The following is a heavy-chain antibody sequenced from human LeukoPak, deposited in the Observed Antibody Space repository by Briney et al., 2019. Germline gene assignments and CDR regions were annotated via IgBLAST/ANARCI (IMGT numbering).Heavy chain of an antibody. CDR1: GFTFSSYA. V-gene: IGHV3-30-3*01. CDR2: ISYDGSNK. D-gene: IGHD6-25*01. Sequence: GGSLRLSCAASGFTFSSYAMHWVRQAPGKGLEWVAVISYDGSNKYYADSVKVRFTISRDNSKKTLYLQMNSLRAEDTAVYYCAKGGMAAEDWYDPWGQGTLVTVSS. J-gene: IGHJ5*02. CDR3: AKGGMAAEDWYDP.